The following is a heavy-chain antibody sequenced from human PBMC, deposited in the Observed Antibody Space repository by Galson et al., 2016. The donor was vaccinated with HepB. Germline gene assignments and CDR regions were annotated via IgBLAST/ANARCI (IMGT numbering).Heavy chain of an antibody. CDR1: GYNFSTFW. V-gene: IGHV5-51*01. CDR2: IYPGDSDT. J-gene: IGHJ4*01. CDR3: ARHRLPAAGSYAFDI. D-gene: IGHD6-13*01. Sequence: QSGAEVKKPGESLRISCNGSGYNFSTFWIGWVRQKPGQGLEWMGIIYPGDSDTRYTPSFQGQVTISADTSIDTAYLQWSGLTSSDAAMYYCARHRLPAAGSYAFDIWGHGTLVTVSP.